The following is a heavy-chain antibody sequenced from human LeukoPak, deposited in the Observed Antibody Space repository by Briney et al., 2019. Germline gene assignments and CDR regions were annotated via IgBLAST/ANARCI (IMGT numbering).Heavy chain of an antibody. CDR2: ICYSGST. J-gene: IGHJ6*04. V-gene: IGHV4-61*01. D-gene: IGHD2-15*01. CDR1: GGSVSSGSYY. CDR3: ARDARYCSGGSCPGGYYYYGMDV. Sequence: SETLSLTCTVSGGSVSSGSYYWSWIRQPPGKGLEWIGYICYSGSTNYNPSLKSRVTISVDTSKNQFSLKLSSVTAADTAVYYCARDARYCSGGSCPGGYYYYGMDVWGKGTTVTVSS.